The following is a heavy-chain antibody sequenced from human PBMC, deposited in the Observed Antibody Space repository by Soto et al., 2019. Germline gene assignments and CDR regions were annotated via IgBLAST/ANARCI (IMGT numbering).Heavy chain of an antibody. V-gene: IGHV1-69*12. D-gene: IGHD5-12*01. CDR3: ARSYWGDSGYDYNFDY. CDR2: IIPIFGTA. J-gene: IGHJ4*02. Sequence: QVQLVQSGAVVKKPGSSVKVSCKASGGTFSSYAISWVRQAPGQGLEWMGGIIPIFGTANYAQKFQGRVTITADESTSTAYMELSSLRSEDTAVYYCARSYWGDSGYDYNFDYWGQGTLVTVSS. CDR1: GGTFSSYA.